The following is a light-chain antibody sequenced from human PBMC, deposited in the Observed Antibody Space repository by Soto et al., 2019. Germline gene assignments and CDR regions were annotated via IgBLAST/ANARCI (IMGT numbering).Light chain of an antibody. CDR3: QQSYSTTWT. CDR2: AAS. CDR1: QSISSY. J-gene: IGKJ1*01. V-gene: IGKV1-39*01. Sequence: DVRMTQTPSSLSASVGDRVTITCRASQSISSYLTWYQQKPGKAPKLLIYAASSLQSGVPSRFSGSGSGTDFTLTISSLQPEGFATYYCQQSYSTTWTFGQGTKLDI.